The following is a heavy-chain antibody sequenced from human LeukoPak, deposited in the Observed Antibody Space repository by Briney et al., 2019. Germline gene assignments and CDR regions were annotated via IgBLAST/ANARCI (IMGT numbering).Heavy chain of an antibody. CDR1: GFTFSSYG. CDR3: AKDGDIVVVPAAYYFDY. D-gene: IGHD2-2*01. CDR2: ISYDGSNK. J-gene: IGHJ4*02. Sequence: PGRSLRLPCAASGFTFSSYGMHWVRQAPGKGLEWVAVISYDGSNKYYADSVKGRFTISRDNSKNTLYLQMNSLRAEDTAVYYCAKDGDIVVVPAAYYFDYWGQGTLVTVSS. V-gene: IGHV3-30*18.